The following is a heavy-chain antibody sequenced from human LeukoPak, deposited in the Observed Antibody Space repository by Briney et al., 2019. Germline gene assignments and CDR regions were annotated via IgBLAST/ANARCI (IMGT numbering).Heavy chain of an antibody. Sequence: ASVKVSCKASGYTFTGYYIHWVRQAPGQGLEWMGWISAYNGNTNYAQKLQGRVTMTTDTSTSTAYMELRSLRSDDTAVYYCAVPNKDLPTDYWGQGTLVTVSS. V-gene: IGHV1-18*04. CDR2: ISAYNGNT. CDR1: GYTFTGYY. J-gene: IGHJ4*02. D-gene: IGHD2-2*01. CDR3: AVPNKDLPTDY.